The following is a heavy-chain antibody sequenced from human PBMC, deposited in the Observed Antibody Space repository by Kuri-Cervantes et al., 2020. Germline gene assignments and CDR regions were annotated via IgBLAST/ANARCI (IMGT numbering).Heavy chain of an antibody. V-gene: IGHV4-34*01. CDR1: GGSFSGYY. CDR3: ARVLSGRTGLDAFDI. CDR2: INHSGST. D-gene: IGHD7-27*01. Sequence: SETLSLTCAVYGGSFSGYYWSWIRQPPGKGLEWIGEINHSGSTNYNPSLKSRVTISVDKSKNQFSLKLSSVTAADTAVYYCARVLSGRTGLDAFDIWGQGTMVTVSS. J-gene: IGHJ3*02.